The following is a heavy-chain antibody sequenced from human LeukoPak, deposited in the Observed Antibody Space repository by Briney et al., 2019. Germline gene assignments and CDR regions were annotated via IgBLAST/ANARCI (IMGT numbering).Heavy chain of an antibody. Sequence: PGGSLRLSCAASGFAFSSYEMNWVRQAPGKGLDWVAFIRYDGSNKYYTDSVKGRFTISRDNSKNTLYLQMNSLRAEDTAVYYCAKEGPGYCSGGGCYGAGAFDIWGQGTMVTVSS. V-gene: IGHV3-30*02. CDR3: AKEGPGYCSGGGCYGAGAFDI. J-gene: IGHJ3*02. CDR2: IRYDGSNK. CDR1: GFAFSSYE. D-gene: IGHD2-15*01.